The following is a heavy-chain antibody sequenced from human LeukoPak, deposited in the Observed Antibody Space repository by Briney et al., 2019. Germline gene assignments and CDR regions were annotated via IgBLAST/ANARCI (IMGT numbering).Heavy chain of an antibody. CDR1: GFTFTSSA. V-gene: IGHV1-58*02. J-gene: IGHJ4*02. Sequence: SVKVSCKASGFTFTSSAMQRVRQARGQRLEWIGWIVVGSGNTNYAQKFQERVTITRDMSTSTACMELSCLRSEDTAVYYCAADVIVGATKDFDYWGQGTLVTVSS. CDR2: IVVGSGNT. D-gene: IGHD1-26*01. CDR3: AADVIVGATKDFDY.